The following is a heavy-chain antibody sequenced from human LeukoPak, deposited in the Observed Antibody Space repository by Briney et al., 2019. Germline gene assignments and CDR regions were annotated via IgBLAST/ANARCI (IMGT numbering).Heavy chain of an antibody. CDR3: ARGQLTGDDELFDY. CDR1: GFTFSDYY. CDR2: ISSSGTII. V-gene: IGHV3-11*04. Sequence: GGSLRLSCAASGFTFSDYYMSWIRLAPGKGLEWVSYISSSGTIIYYADSVKGRFTISRDNAKNSLYLQMNSLRAEDTAVYYCARGQLTGDDELFDYWGQGSLVTVSS. J-gene: IGHJ4*02. D-gene: IGHD7-27*01.